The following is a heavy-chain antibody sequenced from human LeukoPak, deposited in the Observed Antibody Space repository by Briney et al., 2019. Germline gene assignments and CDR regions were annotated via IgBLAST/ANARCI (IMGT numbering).Heavy chain of an antibody. CDR3: ARGGSGSYYY. Sequence: GGSLRLSCAASGLTVSSNYMSWVRQAPGKGLEWVSIIYSGGTTYYADSVKGRFTISRDNSKNTLYLQMNSLRAEDTAVYYCARGGSGSYYYWGQGTLVTVSS. J-gene: IGHJ4*02. CDR2: IYSGGTT. D-gene: IGHD3-10*01. V-gene: IGHV3-53*01. CDR1: GLTVSSNY.